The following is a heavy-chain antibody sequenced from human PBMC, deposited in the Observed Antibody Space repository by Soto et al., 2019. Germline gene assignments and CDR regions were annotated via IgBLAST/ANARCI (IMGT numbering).Heavy chain of an antibody. J-gene: IGHJ5*02. Sequence: SVKVSCKASGYTFTSYGISWVRQAPGQGLEWMGWISAYNGNTNYAQKLQGRVTMTTDTSTSTAYMELRSLRSDDTAVYYCARGGCRGGSCFYGWVDPWGQGTLVTVSS. V-gene: IGHV1-18*01. CDR1: GYTFTSYG. CDR3: ARGGCRGGSCFYGWVDP. D-gene: IGHD2-15*01. CDR2: ISAYNGNT.